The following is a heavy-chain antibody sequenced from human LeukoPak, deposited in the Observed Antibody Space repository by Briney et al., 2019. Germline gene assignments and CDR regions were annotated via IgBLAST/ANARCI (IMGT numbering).Heavy chain of an antibody. V-gene: IGHV4-59*08. Sequence: PSETLSLTCTVSGGSISSYYWSWIRQPPGKGLEWIGYIHNSGSTNYYPSLKSRVTISADTSKNQFSLKLSSVTAADTAVYYCARRSDILTGSPLDYWGQGTLVTVSS. CDR3: ARRSDILTGSPLDY. J-gene: IGHJ4*02. CDR2: IHNSGST. D-gene: IGHD3-9*01. CDR1: GGSISSYY.